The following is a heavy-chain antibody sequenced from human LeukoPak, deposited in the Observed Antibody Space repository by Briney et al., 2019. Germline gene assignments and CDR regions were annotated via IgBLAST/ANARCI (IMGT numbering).Heavy chain of an antibody. CDR1: GFTFSSYG. Sequence: PGRSLRLSCAASGFTFSSYGMHWVRQAPGKGLEWVAVISYDGSNKYYADSVKGRFTISRDNSKNTLYLQMNSLRAEDTAVYYCARVSDSGSWYYFDYWGQGTLVTVSS. CDR3: ARVSDSGSWYYFDY. J-gene: IGHJ4*02. D-gene: IGHD1-26*01. CDR2: ISYDGSNK. V-gene: IGHV3-30*03.